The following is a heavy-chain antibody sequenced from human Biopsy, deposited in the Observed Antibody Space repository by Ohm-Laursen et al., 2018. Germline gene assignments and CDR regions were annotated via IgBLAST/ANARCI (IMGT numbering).Heavy chain of an antibody. CDR2: MIPSSGKT. CDR1: GYSFSTYD. D-gene: IGHD2-8*02. CDR3: ARGYSRRVSIFEASIYWFDT. J-gene: IGHJ2*01. Sequence: SVKVSCNASGYSFSTYDVNWVRQARGQGLEWTGWMIPSSGKTGYAQRFQGRVTLTMNTSISTAYMELSGLRSEDTAVYFCARGYSRRVSIFEASIYWFDTWGRGTLVTVSS. V-gene: IGHV1-8*01.